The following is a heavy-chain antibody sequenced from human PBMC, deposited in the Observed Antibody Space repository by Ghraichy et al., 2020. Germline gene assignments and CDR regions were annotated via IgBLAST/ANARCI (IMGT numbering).Heavy chain of an antibody. D-gene: IGHD3-3*01. J-gene: IGHJ4*02. CDR1: GFTFSSYS. CDR3: ARARGGYYDFWSGQPFDY. V-gene: IGHV3-21*01. CDR2: ISSSSSYI. Sequence: GGSLRLSCAASGFTFSSYSMNWVRQAPGKGLEWVSSISSSSSYIYYADSVKGRFTISRDNAKNSLYLQMNSLRAEDTAVYYCARARGGYYDFWSGQPFDYWGQGTLVTVSS.